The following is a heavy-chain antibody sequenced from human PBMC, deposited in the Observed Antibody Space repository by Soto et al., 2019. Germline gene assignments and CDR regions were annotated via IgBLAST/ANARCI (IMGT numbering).Heavy chain of an antibody. CDR1: GFTFSSYS. Sequence: EVQLVESGGGLVQPGGSLRLSCAASGFTFSSYSMNWVRQAPGEGLEWVSYISSSSSTIYYAVSVKGRFTISRDNAKNSLYLQMNSLRDEDTAVYYCARVGSPWHCGGDCYSGDFDYWGQGTLVTVSS. D-gene: IGHD2-21*02. V-gene: IGHV3-48*02. CDR3: ARVGSPWHCGGDCYSGDFDY. CDR2: ISSSSSTI. J-gene: IGHJ4*02.